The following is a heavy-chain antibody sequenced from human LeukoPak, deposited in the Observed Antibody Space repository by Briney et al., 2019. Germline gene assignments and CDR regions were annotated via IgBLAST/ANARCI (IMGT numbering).Heavy chain of an antibody. D-gene: IGHD6-6*01. CDR2: IIPILGTA. J-gene: IGHJ5*02. CDR3: ASTFSSIAARPWFDP. Sequence: ASVKVSCKASGGTFSSYAISWVRQAPGQGLEWMGGIIPILGTANYAQKFQGRVTITADESTSTAYMELSSLRSEDTAVYYCASTFSSIAARPWFDPWGQGTLVTVSS. CDR1: GGTFSSYA. V-gene: IGHV1-69*13.